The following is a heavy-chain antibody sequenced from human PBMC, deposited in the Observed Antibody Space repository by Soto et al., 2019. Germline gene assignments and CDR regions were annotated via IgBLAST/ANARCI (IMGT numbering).Heavy chain of an antibody. CDR3: ARGGMGARYCSGGSCTSYYYYGMDV. CDR2: INHSGST. Sequence: SETLSLTCAVYGGSFSGYYWSWIRQPPGKGLEWIGEINHSGSTNYNPSLKSRVTISVDTSKNQFSLKLSSVTAADTAVYYCARGGMGARYCSGGSCTSYYYYGMDVWGQGTTVTVSS. V-gene: IGHV4-34*01. CDR1: GGSFSGYY. J-gene: IGHJ6*02. D-gene: IGHD2-15*01.